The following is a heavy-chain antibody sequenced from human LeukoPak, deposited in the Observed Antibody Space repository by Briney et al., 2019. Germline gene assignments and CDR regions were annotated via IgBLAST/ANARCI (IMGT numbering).Heavy chain of an antibody. CDR3: ARVSKVAGSFDY. J-gene: IGHJ4*02. V-gene: IGHV1-2*06. CDR2: INPNSGGT. CDR1: GYTLTGYY. Sequence: ASVTVSCKASGYTLTGYYMHWVRQAPGQGLEWMGRINPNSGGTNYAQKFQGRVTMTRDTSISTAYMELSRLRSDDTAVYYCARVSKVAGSFDYWGQGTLVTVSS. D-gene: IGHD6-19*01.